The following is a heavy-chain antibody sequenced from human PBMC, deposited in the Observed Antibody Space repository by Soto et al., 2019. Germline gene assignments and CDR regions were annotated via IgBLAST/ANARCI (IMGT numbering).Heavy chain of an antibody. Sequence: QVPLVQSGAEVTKPGASVKVSCKASGYTFSSYGVTWVRQAPGQGLEWMGWISVYSGDTNYAQNLQGRVTMTTDTSTKTSYMDLRSLTFDDTAVYYCASTQGSGYCSSASCRTGMDVWGQGTTVTVSS. CDR1: GYTFSSYG. CDR2: ISVYSGDT. J-gene: IGHJ6*02. V-gene: IGHV1-18*01. CDR3: ASTQGSGYCSSASCRTGMDV. D-gene: IGHD2-2*01.